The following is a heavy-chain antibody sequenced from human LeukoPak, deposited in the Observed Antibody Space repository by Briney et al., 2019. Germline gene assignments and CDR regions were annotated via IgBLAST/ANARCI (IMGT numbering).Heavy chain of an antibody. J-gene: IGHJ5*02. D-gene: IGHD4-17*01. CDR1: GFAFSSYA. V-gene: IGHV3-23*01. CDR2: ITGSHGRT. CDR3: TKDPNGDYVGAFDP. Sequence: GGSLRLSCAASGFAFSSYAMSWVRQAPGKGLEWVSSITGSHGRTYNTDSVKGRFTISRDNSQNTLYLQMNSLRAEDTAVYYCTKDPNGDYVGAFDPWGQGTLVTVSS.